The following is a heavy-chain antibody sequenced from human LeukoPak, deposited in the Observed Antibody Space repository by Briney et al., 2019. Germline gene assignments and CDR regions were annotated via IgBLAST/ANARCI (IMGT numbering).Heavy chain of an antibody. CDR2: ISSSSNTI. Sequence: GGSLRLSCAASGFMFSTYSMNWVRQAPGKGLEWISYISSSSNTIYYAESVKGRFTISRDNAENSLYLQMNSLRVEDTAVYYCATQSSGWSRWGQGTLVTVSS. J-gene: IGHJ4*02. CDR1: GFMFSTYS. D-gene: IGHD6-19*01. CDR3: ATQSSGWSR. V-gene: IGHV3-48*01.